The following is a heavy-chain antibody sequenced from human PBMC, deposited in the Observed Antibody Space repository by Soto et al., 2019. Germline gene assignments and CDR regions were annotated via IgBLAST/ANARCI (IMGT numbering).Heavy chain of an antibody. CDR3: AKDPAFRLRLNWFDP. V-gene: IGHV3-23*01. CDR1: GFTFSSYA. Sequence: GGFLRLSCAASGFTFSSYAMSWVRQAPGKGLEWVSAISGSGGSTYYADSVKGRFTISRDNSKNTLYLQMNSLRAEDTAVYYCAKDPAFRLRLNWFDPWGQGTLVTVSS. D-gene: IGHD4-17*01. CDR2: ISGSGGST. J-gene: IGHJ5*02.